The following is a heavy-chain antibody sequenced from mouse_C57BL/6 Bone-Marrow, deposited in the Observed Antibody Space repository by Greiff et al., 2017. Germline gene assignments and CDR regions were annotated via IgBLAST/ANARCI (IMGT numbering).Heavy chain of an antibody. Sequence: QVQLQQSGAELVKPGASVTLSCKASGYTFTSYWMQWVKQRPGQGLEWIGEIDPSDSYTNYNQKFKGKATLTVDTSSSTAYMQLSSLTSEDSAVYYCARLLLWYFDVWGTGTTVTVSS. CDR1: GYTFTSYW. CDR2: IDPSDSYT. CDR3: ARLLLWYFDV. J-gene: IGHJ1*03. D-gene: IGHD1-1*01. V-gene: IGHV1-50*01.